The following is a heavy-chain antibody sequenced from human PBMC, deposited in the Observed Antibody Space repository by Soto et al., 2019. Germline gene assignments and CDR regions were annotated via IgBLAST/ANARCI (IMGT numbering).Heavy chain of an antibody. Sequence: ASVKVSCKASGYTFTSYAMHWVRQAPGQRLEWMGWINAGNGNTKYSQKFQGRVTITRDTSASTAYMELSSLRSEDTAVYYCARDFGSSPEGYYYYGMDVWGQGTTVTVSS. V-gene: IGHV1-3*01. J-gene: IGHJ6*02. CDR2: INAGNGNT. CDR3: ARDFGSSPEGYYYYGMDV. D-gene: IGHD1-26*01. CDR1: GYTFTSYA.